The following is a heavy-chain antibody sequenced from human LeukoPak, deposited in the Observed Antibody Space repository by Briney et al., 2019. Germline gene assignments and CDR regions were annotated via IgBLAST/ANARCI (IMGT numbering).Heavy chain of an antibody. D-gene: IGHD4-23*01. V-gene: IGHV4-4*09. CDR2: IYTSGST. Sequence: SETLSLTCTVSGGSISSYYWSWIRQPPGKGLEWIGYIYTSGSTNYNPSLKSRVTISVDTSKNQFSLKLSSVTAADTAVYYCARRWGNWFDPWGQGTLVTVSS. CDR3: ARRWGNWFDP. CDR1: GGSISSYY. J-gene: IGHJ5*02.